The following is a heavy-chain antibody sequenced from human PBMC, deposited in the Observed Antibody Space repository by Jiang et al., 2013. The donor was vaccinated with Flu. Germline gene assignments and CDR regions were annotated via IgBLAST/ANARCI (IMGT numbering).Heavy chain of an antibody. CDR3: ARGGNVLRYFDWLSTSSGLDCY. Sequence: GAEVKKPGASVKVSCKASGYTFTSYAMHWVRQAPGQRLEWMGWINAGSGNTKYSQKFQGRVTITRDTSASTAYMELSSLRSEDTAVYYCARGGNVLRYFDWLSTSSGLDCYWGQGTLVTVSS. J-gene: IGHJ4*02. V-gene: IGHV1-3*01. CDR2: INAGSGNT. D-gene: IGHD3-9*01. CDR1: GYTFTSYA.